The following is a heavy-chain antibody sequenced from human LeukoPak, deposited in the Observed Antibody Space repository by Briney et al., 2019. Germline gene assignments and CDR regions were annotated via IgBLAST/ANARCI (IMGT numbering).Heavy chain of an antibody. Sequence: GGSLRLSCAASGFTVSGNYMSWVRQAPGKGLEWVSVIYSSGSTYYADSVKGRFTISRDNAKNSLYLQMNSLRAEDTAVYYCAKGGQLWLYNWFDPWGQGTLVTVSS. CDR1: GFTVSGNY. D-gene: IGHD5-18*01. V-gene: IGHV3-53*01. CDR3: AKGGQLWLYNWFDP. CDR2: IYSSGST. J-gene: IGHJ5*02.